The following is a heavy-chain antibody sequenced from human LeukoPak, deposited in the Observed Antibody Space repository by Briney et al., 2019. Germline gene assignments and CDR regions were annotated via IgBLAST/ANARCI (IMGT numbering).Heavy chain of an antibody. Sequence: GGSLRLSCVVSGFILSESAMSWVRQAPGKGLEWVSIISGRGAAILYADSVKGRFTISRDTSKNTLYLQMNSLRAEDTAVYYCAKDGSITMIVVGLNWFDPWGQGTLVTVSS. CDR3: AKDGSITMIVVGLNWFDP. J-gene: IGHJ5*02. V-gene: IGHV3-23*01. CDR1: GFILSESA. CDR2: ISGRGAAI. D-gene: IGHD3-22*01.